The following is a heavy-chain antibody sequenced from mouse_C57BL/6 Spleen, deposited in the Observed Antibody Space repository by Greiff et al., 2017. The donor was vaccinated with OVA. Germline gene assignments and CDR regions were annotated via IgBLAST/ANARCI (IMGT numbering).Heavy chain of an antibody. CDR2: INPSNGGT. Sequence: VKLQQPGTELVKPGASVKLSCKASGYTFTSYWMHWVQQRPGQGLEWIGNINPSNGGTNSNEKFKSKATLTVDKSSSTAYMQLSSLTSEDAAVYYCAGYDYDGVAYWGQGTLVTVSA. D-gene: IGHD2-4*01. V-gene: IGHV1-53*01. CDR1: GYTFTSYW. CDR3: AGYDYDGVAY. J-gene: IGHJ3*01.